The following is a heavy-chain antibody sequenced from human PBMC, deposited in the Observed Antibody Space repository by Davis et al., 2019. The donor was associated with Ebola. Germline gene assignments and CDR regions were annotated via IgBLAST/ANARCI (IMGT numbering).Heavy chain of an antibody. Sequence: SVPVPRLASRYTLTSHAMNWVRQAPRQGLEWMGWINTNTGNPTYAQGFTGRFVFSLDTSVSTAYLQISSLKAEDTAVYYCARPGGEIFGVLYYYYGMDVWGKGTTVTVSS. V-gene: IGHV7-4-1*02. CDR3: ARPGGEIFGVLYYYYGMDV. CDR1: RYTLTSHA. J-gene: IGHJ6*04. D-gene: IGHD3-3*01. CDR2: INTNTGNP.